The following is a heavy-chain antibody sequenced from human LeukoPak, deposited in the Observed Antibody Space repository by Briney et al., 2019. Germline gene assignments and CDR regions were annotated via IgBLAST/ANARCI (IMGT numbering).Heavy chain of an antibody. CDR1: GFTFSSYA. D-gene: IGHD6-19*01. CDR2: ISGSGGST. V-gene: IGHV3-23*01. J-gene: IGHJ4*02. CDR3: AKDRSIAVAGTFDY. Sequence: GGSLRLSCAAFGFTFSSYAMSWVRQAPGKGLEWVSAISGSGGSTYYADSVKGRFTISRDNSKNTLYLQMNSLRAEDTAVYYCAKDRSIAVAGTFDYWGQGTLVTVSS.